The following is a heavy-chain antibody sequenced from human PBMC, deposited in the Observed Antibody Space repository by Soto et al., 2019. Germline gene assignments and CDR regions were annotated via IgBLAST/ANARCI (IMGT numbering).Heavy chain of an antibody. V-gene: IGHV1-18*01. Sequence: ASVEPCSKAPGYTFTSYSISSVRQAPGQGLEWMGWISAYNGNTNYAQKLQGRVTMTTDTSTSTAYMELRSLRSDDTAVYYCARESSSSCHDYWGQGILVTSPQ. CDR3: ARESSSSCHDY. CDR2: ISAYNGNT. D-gene: IGHD6-13*01. CDR1: GYTFTSYS. J-gene: IGHJ4*02.